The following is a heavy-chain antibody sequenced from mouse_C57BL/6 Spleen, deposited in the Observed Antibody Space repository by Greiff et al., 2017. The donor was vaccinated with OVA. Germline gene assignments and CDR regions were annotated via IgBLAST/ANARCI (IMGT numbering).Heavy chain of an antibody. D-gene: IGHD2-4*01. J-gene: IGHJ4*01. CDR3: ARVYDYDVGYYAMDY. CDR1: GFTFSDYY. CDR2: INYDGSST. V-gene: IGHV5-16*01. Sequence: EVKLVESEGGLVQPGSSMKLSCTASGFTFSDYYLAWVRQVPEKGLEWVANINYDGSSTYYLASLKSRFIISRDNAKNILYLQMSSLKSEDTATYYCARVYDYDVGYYAMDYWGQGTSVTVSS.